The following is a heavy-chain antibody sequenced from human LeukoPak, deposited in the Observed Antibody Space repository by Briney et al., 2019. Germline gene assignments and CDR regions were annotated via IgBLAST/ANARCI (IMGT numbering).Heavy chain of an antibody. CDR1: GFTFSSYA. CDR3: ARELIAVAGSSGPPIYYYGMDV. Sequence: GGSLRLSCAASGFTFSSYAMHWVRQAPGKGLEWVAVISYDGSNKYYADSVKSRFTISRDNSKNTLYLQMNSLRAEDTAVYYCARELIAVAGSSGPPIYYYGMDVWGQGTTVTVSS. J-gene: IGHJ6*02. V-gene: IGHV3-30-3*01. CDR2: ISYDGSNK. D-gene: IGHD6-19*01.